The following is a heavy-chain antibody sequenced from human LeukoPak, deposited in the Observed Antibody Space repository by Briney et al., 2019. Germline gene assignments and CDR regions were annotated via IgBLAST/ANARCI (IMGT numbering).Heavy chain of an antibody. J-gene: IGHJ6*02. CDR1: GFTFSSYA. CDR3: AKVLKANYYYGMDV. CDR2: ISGSGGNT. Sequence: GGSLRLSCAPSGFTFSSYAMSWVRQAPGKGLEWLSAISGSGGNTYYADSVKGRFTISRDNSQNTLSLQMNSLRAEDTAVYFCAKVLKANYYYGMDVWGQGTTVTVSS. V-gene: IGHV3-23*01.